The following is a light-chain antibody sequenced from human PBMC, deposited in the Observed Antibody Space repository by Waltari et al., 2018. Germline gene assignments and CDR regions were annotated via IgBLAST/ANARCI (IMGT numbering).Light chain of an antibody. CDR3: CSYAGSPWV. V-gene: IGLV2-23*02. CDR2: EVS. Sequence: QSALTQPASVSGSPGQSITISCTGPSSDVGSYNLVSWYQQHPGKAPKLMIYEVSKRPSGVSNRISGSKSGNTASLTISGLQAEDEADYYCCSYAGSPWVFGGGTKLTVL. J-gene: IGLJ3*02. CDR1: SSDVGSYNL.